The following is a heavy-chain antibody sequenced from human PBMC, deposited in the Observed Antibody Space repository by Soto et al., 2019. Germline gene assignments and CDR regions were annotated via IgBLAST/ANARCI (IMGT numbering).Heavy chain of an antibody. CDR2: INPNSGGT. J-gene: IGHJ6*02. V-gene: IGHV1-2*04. CDR1: GYTFTGYY. Sequence: ASVKVSCKASGYTFTGYYMHWVRQAPGQGLEWMGWINPNSGGTNYAQKFQGWVTMTRDTSISTAYMELSRLRSDDTAVYYCARVREAITIDYGMDVWGQGTTVTVSS. D-gene: IGHD3-3*01. CDR3: ARVREAITIDYGMDV.